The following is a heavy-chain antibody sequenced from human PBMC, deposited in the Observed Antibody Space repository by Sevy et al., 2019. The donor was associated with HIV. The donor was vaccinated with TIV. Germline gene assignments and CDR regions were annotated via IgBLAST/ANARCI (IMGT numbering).Heavy chain of an antibody. CDR2: IYYSGST. V-gene: IGHV4-59*12. J-gene: IGHJ6*02. Sequence: SKTLSLTCTVSGGSISSYYWSWVRQPPGKGLEWIGYIYYSGSTNYNPSPKSRVTISVDTSKNQFSLKLSSVTAADTAVYYCARRFMVRGVSGYYYYGMDVWGQGTTVTVSS. CDR1: GGSISSYY. CDR3: ARRFMVRGVSGYYYYGMDV. D-gene: IGHD3-10*01.